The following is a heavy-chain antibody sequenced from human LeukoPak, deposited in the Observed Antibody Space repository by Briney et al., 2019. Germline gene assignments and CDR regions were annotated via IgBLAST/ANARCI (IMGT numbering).Heavy chain of an antibody. D-gene: IGHD3-10*01. CDR1: GGSISSGSYY. J-gene: IGHJ4*02. CDR2: IYTSGST. Sequence: SQTLSLTCTVSGGSISSGSYYWSWIRQPAGKGLEWIGRIYTSGSTNYNPSLKSRVTISVDTSKNQFSLKLSSVTAEDTAVYYCAKDMDVGGYGSGSYFDYWGQGTLVTVSS. V-gene: IGHV4-61*02. CDR3: AKDMDVGGYGSGSYFDY.